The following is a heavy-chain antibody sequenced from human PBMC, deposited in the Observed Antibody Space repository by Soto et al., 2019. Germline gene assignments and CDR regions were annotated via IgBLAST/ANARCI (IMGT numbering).Heavy chain of an antibody. CDR1: GFPFSSYA. J-gene: IGHJ4*02. CDR3: AKDAPDTNGWFYFDY. D-gene: IGHD6-19*01. CDR2: ISDTT. V-gene: IGHV3-23*01. Sequence: PGGSLRLSCEASGFPFSSYAMNWVRQAPGKGLEWVSTISDTTYYADSVKGRFTISRDNSKNTLYLQMNNLRAEDTAVYYCAKDAPDTNGWFYFDYWGQGALVTVSS.